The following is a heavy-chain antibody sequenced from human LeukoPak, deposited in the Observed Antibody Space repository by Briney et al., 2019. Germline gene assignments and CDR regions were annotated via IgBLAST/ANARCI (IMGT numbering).Heavy chain of an antibody. D-gene: IGHD6-13*01. CDR1: GGSFSGYY. CDR2: INHSGST. CDR3: ARLTRGYSSSWTFDY. V-gene: IGHV4-34*01. J-gene: IGHJ4*02. Sequence: SETLSLTCAVYGGSFSGYYWSWIRQPPGKGLEWIGEINHSGSTNYNPSLKSRVTISVDTSKNQFSLKLSSVTAADTAVYYCARLTRGYSSSWTFDYWGQGTLVTVSS.